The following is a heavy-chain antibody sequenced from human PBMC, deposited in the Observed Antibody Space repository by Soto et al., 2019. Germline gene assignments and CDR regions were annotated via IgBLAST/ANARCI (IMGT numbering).Heavy chain of an antibody. V-gene: IGHV4-34*01. CDR2: IDHSGST. Sequence: SETLSLTCAVYGGSFSGYYWSWIRQPPGKGLEWIGEIDHSGSTNYNPSLKGRVTVSVDTSKNQFSLKLNSVTVADTAVYYCARGGPGYYGSGSYYPRWGQGTLVTVSS. J-gene: IGHJ4*02. CDR1: GGSFSGYY. D-gene: IGHD3-10*01. CDR3: ARGGPGYYGSGSYYPR.